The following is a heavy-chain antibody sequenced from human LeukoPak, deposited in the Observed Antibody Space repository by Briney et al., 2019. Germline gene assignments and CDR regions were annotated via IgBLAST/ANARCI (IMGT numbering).Heavy chain of an antibody. Sequence: SETLSLTCTVSGYSISSGYYWGWIRQPPGKGLEWIGSIYHSGSTYYNPSLKSRVTISVDTSKNQFSLKLSSVTAADTAVYYCARDYSEWFLGDYWGQGTLVTVSS. CDR1: GYSISSGYY. CDR2: IYHSGST. D-gene: IGHD3-3*01. J-gene: IGHJ4*02. V-gene: IGHV4-38-2*02. CDR3: ARDYSEWFLGDY.